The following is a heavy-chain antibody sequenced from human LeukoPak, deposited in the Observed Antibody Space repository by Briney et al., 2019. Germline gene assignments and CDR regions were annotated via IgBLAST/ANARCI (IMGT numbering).Heavy chain of an antibody. V-gene: IGHV1-18*01. J-gene: IGHJ4*02. D-gene: IGHD6-19*01. CDR1: GYTFTSYG. Sequence: ASVKVSCKASGYTFTSYGISWVRQAPGQGLEWMGWISAYNGNTNYAQKLQGRATMTTDTSTSTAYMELRSLRSDDTAVYYCARDPPGYSSGWYGYYFDYWGQGTLVTVSS. CDR2: ISAYNGNT. CDR3: ARDPPGYSSGWYGYYFDY.